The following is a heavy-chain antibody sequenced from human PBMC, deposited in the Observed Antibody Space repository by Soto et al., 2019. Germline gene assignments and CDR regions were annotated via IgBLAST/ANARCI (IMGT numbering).Heavy chain of an antibody. CDR2: IIPILGIA. Sequence: QVQLVQSGAEAKKPGSSVKVSCKASGGTFSSYTISWVRQAPGQGLEWMGRIIPILGIANYAQKFQGRVTITADKSTSTAYMELSSLRSEDTAVYYCASSLGYCSSTSCTFDYWGQGTLVTVSS. D-gene: IGHD2-2*01. V-gene: IGHV1-69*02. CDR1: GGTFSSYT. CDR3: ASSLGYCSSTSCTFDY. J-gene: IGHJ4*02.